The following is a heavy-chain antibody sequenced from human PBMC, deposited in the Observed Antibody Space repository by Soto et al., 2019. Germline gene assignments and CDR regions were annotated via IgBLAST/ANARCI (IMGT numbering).Heavy chain of an antibody. CDR1: GGSISSGDYY. CDR3: ARETKSYYDSSGYYYGTDAFDI. D-gene: IGHD3-22*01. Sequence: QVQLQESGPGLVKPSQTLSLTCTVSGGSISSGDYYWSWIRQPPGKGLEWIGYIYCSGSTYYNPSLKSRVTITVDASKNQFPLKLSSVTAADTAVYYCARETKSYYDSSGYYYGTDAFDIWGQGTMVTVSS. CDR2: IYCSGST. V-gene: IGHV4-30-4*01. J-gene: IGHJ3*02.